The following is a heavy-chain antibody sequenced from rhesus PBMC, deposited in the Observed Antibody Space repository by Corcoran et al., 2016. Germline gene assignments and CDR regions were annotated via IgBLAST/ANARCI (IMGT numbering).Heavy chain of an antibody. V-gene: IGHV4-73*01. CDR3: ARGRDY. Sequence: QVRLQQWGEGQVRPSDPLSLTCAVYGASLSGHYSWPWILQSPGRGLEWIGYIVGDTGDTKYKPSLKNRVTMSTDTSKNQFSLKLRSVSAADTALYYCARGRDYWGRGTLVTVSS. CDR1: GASLSGHY. D-gene: IGHD2-21*01. CDR2: IVGDTGDT. J-gene: IGHJ4*01.